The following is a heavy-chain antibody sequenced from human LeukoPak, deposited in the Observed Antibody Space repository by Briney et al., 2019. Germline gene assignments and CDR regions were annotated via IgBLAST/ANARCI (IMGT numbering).Heavy chain of an antibody. D-gene: IGHD4-17*01. CDR1: GGSISSYY. CDR3: ARGLSYGEYVWFDP. Sequence: SETLSLTCTVSGGSISSYYWSWIRQPPGKGLEWIGYIYYSGSTNYNPSLKSRVTISVDTSKNQFSLKLSSVTAADTAVYYCARGLSYGEYVWFDPWGQGTLVTVSS. CDR2: IYYSGST. V-gene: IGHV4-59*01. J-gene: IGHJ5*02.